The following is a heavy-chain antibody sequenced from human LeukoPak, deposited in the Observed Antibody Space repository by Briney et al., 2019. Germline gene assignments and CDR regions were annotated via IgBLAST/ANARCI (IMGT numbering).Heavy chain of an antibody. CDR2: INLSGGST. V-gene: IGHV1-46*01. J-gene: IGHJ4*02. Sequence: ASVKVSCKASGYTFTSYHMHWVRQAPGQGLEWMGLINLSGGSTTYAQRFQGRVTLTRDTSTSTVYMELSSLRSEDTAVYYCARDPLYSSGWYQLFDYWGQGTLVTVSS. CDR3: ARDPLYSSGWYQLFDY. D-gene: IGHD6-19*01. CDR1: GYTFTSYH.